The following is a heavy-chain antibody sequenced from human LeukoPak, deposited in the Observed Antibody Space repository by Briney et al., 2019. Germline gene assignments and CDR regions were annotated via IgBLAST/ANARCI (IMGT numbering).Heavy chain of an antibody. CDR2: IGSSDSTT. CDR3: ARHVVAVGFDY. Sequence: PGGSLRLSCVASGFTFSSYEMNWVRQAPGKGLEWLSYIGSSDSTTHYADSVKGRFTISRDNAKNSLYLQMNSLRAEDTAVYYCARHVVAVGFDYWGQGTLVTVSS. J-gene: IGHJ4*02. CDR1: GFTFSSYE. V-gene: IGHV3-48*03. D-gene: IGHD3-22*01.